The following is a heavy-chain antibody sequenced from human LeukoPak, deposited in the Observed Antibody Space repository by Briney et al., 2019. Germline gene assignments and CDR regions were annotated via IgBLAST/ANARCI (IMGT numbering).Heavy chain of an antibody. V-gene: IGHV4-39*01. Sequence: PSETLSLTCTVSGGSISSDTYYWGWIRQPPGKGLEWIGSIYYSGSTYYNPSLKSRVTISVDTSKNQFSLKLSSVTAADTAVYYCARVGAGTRAHFDYWGQGTLVTVSS. CDR3: ARVGAGTRAHFDY. J-gene: IGHJ4*02. CDR2: IYYSGST. D-gene: IGHD1-1*01. CDR1: GGSISSDTYY.